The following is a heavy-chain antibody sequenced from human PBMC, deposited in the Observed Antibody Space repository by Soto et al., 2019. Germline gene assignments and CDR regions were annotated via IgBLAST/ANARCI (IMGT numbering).Heavy chain of an antibody. Sequence: SETLSLTCAVYGGSLSGYYWSWIRQPPGKALEWIGEINHSGNTNYNPSLKSRVTISVDTSKNQLFLNLSSVTAADTAMYYCARHHVRGRTIAGAAEFWGQGTRVTVSS. J-gene: IGHJ4*02. CDR3: ARHHVRGRTIAGAAEF. V-gene: IGHV4-34*01. CDR1: GGSLSGYY. CDR2: INHSGNT. D-gene: IGHD1-26*01.